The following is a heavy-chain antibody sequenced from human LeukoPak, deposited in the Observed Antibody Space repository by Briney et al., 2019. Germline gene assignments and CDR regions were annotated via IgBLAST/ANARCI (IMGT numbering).Heavy chain of an antibody. J-gene: IGHJ4*02. CDR2: IYTSGTT. V-gene: IGHV4-4*07. Sequence: NPSETLSLTCTVSGGYISSNYWSWIRQPAGKGLEWIGRIYTSGTTNYNPSLKSRVTMSVDTSKNQFSLKLTTVTAADTAVCYCARGRYYYDDSGYHKLFDDWGQGTLVTVSS. D-gene: IGHD3-22*01. CDR3: ARGRYYYDDSGYHKLFDD. CDR1: GGYISSNY.